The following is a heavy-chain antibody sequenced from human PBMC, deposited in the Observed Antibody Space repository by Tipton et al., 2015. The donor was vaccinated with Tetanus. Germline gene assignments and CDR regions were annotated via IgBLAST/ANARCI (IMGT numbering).Heavy chain of an antibody. Sequence: SLRLSCAGSGFSFRDFGMNWVRQAPGKGLEWVSYISYSSTSIYYADSVKGRFVVSRDNAKNSLYLQMNTLRDDDTAAYYCVRRGEARANWFDSWGQGTLVTVSA. CDR3: VRRGEARANWFDS. CDR2: ISYSSTSI. CDR1: GFSFRDFG. J-gene: IGHJ5*01. V-gene: IGHV3-48*02. D-gene: IGHD2-21*01.